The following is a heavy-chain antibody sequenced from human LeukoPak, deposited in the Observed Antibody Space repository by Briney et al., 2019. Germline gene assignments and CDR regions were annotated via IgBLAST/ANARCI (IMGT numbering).Heavy chain of an antibody. J-gene: IGHJ3*02. CDR1: GFTFSDYY. CDR2: ISSSSSYT. Sequence: GGSLRLSCAASGFTFSDYYMSWIRQAPGKGLEWVSYISSSSSYTNYADSVKGRFTISRDNAKNSLYLQMNSLRAEDTAVYYCARDFRKKKSDYGDYEYAFDIWGQGTMVTVSS. D-gene: IGHD4-17*01. V-gene: IGHV3-11*05. CDR3: ARDFRKKKSDYGDYEYAFDI.